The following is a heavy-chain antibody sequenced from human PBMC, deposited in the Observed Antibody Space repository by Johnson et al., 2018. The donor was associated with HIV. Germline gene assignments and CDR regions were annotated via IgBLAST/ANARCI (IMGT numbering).Heavy chain of an antibody. Sequence: EVQLVESGGGLVQPGRSLRLSCAASGFTFDDYAMHWVRQATGKGLEWVSGISWNRGTIGYADSVKGRFTISRDKAKNSLYLQMNSLRTEDTALYYCAKDSSSLWFGELFDAFDIWGQGTMVTVSS. CDR1: GFTFDDYA. CDR3: AKDSSSLWFGELFDAFDI. V-gene: IGHV3-9*01. CDR2: ISWNRGTI. J-gene: IGHJ3*02. D-gene: IGHD3-10*01.